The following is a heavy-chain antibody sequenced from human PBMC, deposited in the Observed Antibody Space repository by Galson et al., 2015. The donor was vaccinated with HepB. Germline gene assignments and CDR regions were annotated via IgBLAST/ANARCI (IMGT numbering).Heavy chain of an antibody. CDR1: GFTFSSYA. CDR2: ISYDGSNK. CDR3: AREQTTVVTPGIPYFDY. Sequence: SLRLSCAASGFTFSSYAMHWVRQAPGKGLEWVAVISYDGSNKYYADSVKGRFTISRDNSKNTLYLQMNSLRAEDTAVYYCAREQTTVVTPGIPYFDYWGQGTLVTVSS. V-gene: IGHV3-30-3*01. D-gene: IGHD4-23*01. J-gene: IGHJ4*02.